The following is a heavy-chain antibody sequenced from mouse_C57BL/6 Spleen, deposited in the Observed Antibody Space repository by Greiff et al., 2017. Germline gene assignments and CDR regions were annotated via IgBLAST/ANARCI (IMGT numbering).Heavy chain of an antibody. CDR1: GYTFTDYY. V-gene: IGHV1-26*01. D-gene: IGHD1-1*01. CDR3: ARGATTEAWFAY. J-gene: IGHJ3*01. Sequence: VQLQQSGPELVKPGASVKISCKASGYTFTDYYMNWVKQSHGKSLEWIGDINPNNGGTSYNQKFKGKATLTVDKSSSTAYMELRSLTSEDSAVYYCARGATTEAWFAYWGQGTLVTVSA. CDR2: INPNNGGT.